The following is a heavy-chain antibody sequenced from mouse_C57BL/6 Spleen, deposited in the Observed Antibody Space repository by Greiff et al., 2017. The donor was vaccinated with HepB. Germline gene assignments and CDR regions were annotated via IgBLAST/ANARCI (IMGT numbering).Heavy chain of an antibody. D-gene: IGHD4-1*01. CDR2: ISYDGSN. CDR3: ARGGNWYYFDY. J-gene: IGHJ2*01. V-gene: IGHV3-6*01. Sequence: EVQLQQSGPGLVKPSQSLSLTCSVTGYSITSGYYWNWIRQFPGNKLEWMGYISYDGSNNYNPSLKNRISITRDTSKNQFFLKLNSVTTEDTATYYCARGGNWYYFDYWGQGTTLTVSS. CDR1: GYSITSGYY.